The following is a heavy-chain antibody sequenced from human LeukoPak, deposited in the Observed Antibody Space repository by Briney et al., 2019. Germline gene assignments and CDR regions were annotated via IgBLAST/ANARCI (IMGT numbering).Heavy chain of an antibody. CDR3: ATSSQKDYYDSSGYSSYYMDV. CDR2: VDPEDGET. CDR1: GYTFTDYY. J-gene: IGHJ6*03. V-gene: IGHV1-69-2*01. Sequence: ASVKISCKVSGYTFTDYYMHWVQQAPGKGLEWMGLVDPEDGETIYAEKFQGRVTITADTSTDTAYMELSSLRSEDTAVYYYATSSQKDYYDSSGYSSYYMDVWGKGTTVTVSS. D-gene: IGHD3-22*01.